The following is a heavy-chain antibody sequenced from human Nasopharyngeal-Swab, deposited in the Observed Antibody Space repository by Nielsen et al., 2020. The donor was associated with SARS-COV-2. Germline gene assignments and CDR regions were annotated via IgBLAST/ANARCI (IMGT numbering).Heavy chain of an antibody. D-gene: IGHD3-22*01. CDR3: ARGEYYDSSGYYYFDY. Sequence: GSLRLSCTVSGGSISSYYWSWIRQPPGKGLEWIGYIYYSGSTNYNPSLKSRVTISVDTSENQFSLKLSSVTAADTAVYYCARGEYYDSSGYYYFDYWGQGTLVTVSS. CDR1: GGSISSYY. V-gene: IGHV4-59*01. J-gene: IGHJ4*02. CDR2: IYYSGST.